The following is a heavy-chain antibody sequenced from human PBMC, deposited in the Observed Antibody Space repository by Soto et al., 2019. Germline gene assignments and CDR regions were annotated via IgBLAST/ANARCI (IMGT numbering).Heavy chain of an antibody. Sequence: GGSLRLSCAASGFTFSSYAMSWVRQAPGKGLEWVSAISGSGGSTYYADSVKGRFTISRDNSKNTLYLQMNSLRAEDTAVYYCAKENPITNFGVVLQNWFDPWGQGTPVTVSS. CDR1: GFTFSSYA. CDR2: ISGSGGST. D-gene: IGHD3-3*01. V-gene: IGHV3-23*01. CDR3: AKENPITNFGVVLQNWFDP. J-gene: IGHJ5*02.